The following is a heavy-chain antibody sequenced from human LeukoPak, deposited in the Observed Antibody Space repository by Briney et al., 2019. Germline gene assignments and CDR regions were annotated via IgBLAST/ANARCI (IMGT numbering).Heavy chain of an antibody. D-gene: IGHD6-6*01. CDR2: INPNSGGT. V-gene: IGHV1-2*02. Sequence: GASVKVSCQASGYTFTGYYMHWVRQAPGQGLEWMGWINPNSGGTNYAQKFQGRVTMTRDTSISTACMELSRLRSDDTAVDCCARDIGIAARPRSAFDIWGQGTMVTVSS. CDR3: ARDIGIAARPRSAFDI. CDR1: GYTFTGYY. J-gene: IGHJ3*02.